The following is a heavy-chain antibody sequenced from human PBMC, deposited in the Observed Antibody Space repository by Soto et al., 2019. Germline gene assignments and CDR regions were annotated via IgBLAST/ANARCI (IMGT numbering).Heavy chain of an antibody. Sequence: QVQLVQSGAEVKKPGASVKVSCKASGYTFTSFGISWVRQAPGQGLEWMGWISAYNGNTKYAQKFQGRVTMTTDTPTSTAYMELRSLRSDDTAVYYCARSTMVRGVIVLQPLGYWGQGTLVTVSS. J-gene: IGHJ4*02. CDR2: ISAYNGNT. CDR3: ARSTMVRGVIVLQPLGY. V-gene: IGHV1-18*01. CDR1: GYTFTSFG. D-gene: IGHD3-10*01.